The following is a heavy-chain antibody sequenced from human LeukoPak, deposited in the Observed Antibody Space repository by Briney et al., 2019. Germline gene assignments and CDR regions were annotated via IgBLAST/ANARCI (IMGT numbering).Heavy chain of an antibody. CDR2: VYTSGST. CDR1: GGSISTYY. V-gene: IGHV4-4*07. Sequence: SETLSLTCTLSGGSISTYYWSWIRQPAGKGLEWIGRVYTSGSTNYNPSLKSRVTMSVDTSKNQFSLKLNSVTAADTAVYYCARAPGFGELLDYWGQGTLVTVSS. CDR3: ARAPGFGELLDY. J-gene: IGHJ4*02. D-gene: IGHD3-10*01.